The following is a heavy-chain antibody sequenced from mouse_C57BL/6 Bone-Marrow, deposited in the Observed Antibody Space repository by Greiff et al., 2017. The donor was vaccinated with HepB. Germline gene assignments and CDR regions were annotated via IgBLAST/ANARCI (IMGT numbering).Heavy chain of an antibody. CDR1: GFSFTSYG. J-gene: IGHJ2*01. Sequence: VKLMESGPGLVQPSQCLSITCTVSGFSFTSYGVHWVRQSPGKGLAWLGVIWSGGSTDYNAAFISRLSISKDNSKRQVFFKMNSLQADDTAIYYSATDYSLAYWGQGTTLTVAS. V-gene: IGHV2-2*01. CDR3: ATDYSLAY. D-gene: IGHD1-1*02. CDR2: IWSGGST.